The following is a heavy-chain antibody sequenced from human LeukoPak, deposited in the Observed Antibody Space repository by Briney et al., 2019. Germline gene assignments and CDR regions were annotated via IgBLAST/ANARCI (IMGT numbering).Heavy chain of an antibody. V-gene: IGHV4-59*01. D-gene: IGHD3-22*01. CDR1: GGSISSYY. J-gene: IGHJ6*01. CDR3: ARLYDSRNYYYYYGMDX. CDR2: IYSSGST. Sequence: SETLSLTCTVSGGSISSYYWSWIRQPPGKGLEWIAYIYSSGSTSYNPSLKSRVTISVDTSRNQFSLKWTSVTAADTAVYYCARLYDSRNYYYYYGMDXXXXGXXXTVXS.